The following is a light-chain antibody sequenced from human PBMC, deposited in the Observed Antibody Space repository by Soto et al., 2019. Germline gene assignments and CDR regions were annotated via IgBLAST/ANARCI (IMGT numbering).Light chain of an antibody. V-gene: IGKV1-5*01. CDR2: DAS. CDR3: QQYNSYPGT. Sequence: DIQMTQSPSYVSESVGDSFTITCRASQSISSWLAWYQQKPGKAPKLLIYDASSLESGVPSRFSGSGSGTEFTLTISSLQPDDFATYYCQQYNSYPGTFGQGTKVDIK. CDR1: QSISSW. J-gene: IGKJ1*01.